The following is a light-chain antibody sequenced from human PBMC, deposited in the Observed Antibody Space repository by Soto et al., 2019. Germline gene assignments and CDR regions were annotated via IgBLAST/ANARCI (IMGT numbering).Light chain of an antibody. V-gene: IGLV3-21*04. CDR2: SDN. Sequence: SYELTQPPSMAVAPGTTASISCEGNDIGRKSVHWYQKKSGQAPVLVIHSDNDRPSGIPDRFSGSNYGNTATLTISRVEAGDEAVYYCHVWDSITNHVVFGGGTKLTVL. CDR1: DIGRKS. CDR3: HVWDSITNHVV. J-gene: IGLJ2*01.